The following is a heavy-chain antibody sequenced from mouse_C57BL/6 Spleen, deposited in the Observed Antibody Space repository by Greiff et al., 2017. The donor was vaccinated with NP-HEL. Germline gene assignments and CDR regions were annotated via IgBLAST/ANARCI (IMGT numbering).Heavy chain of an antibody. V-gene: IGHV1-82*01. D-gene: IGHD2-5*01. CDR1: GYAFSSSW. CDR2: IYPGDGDT. CDR3: ARSGSYYSNWGDY. Sequence: VKLQESGPELVKPGASVKISCKASGYAFSSSWMNWVKQRPGKGLEWIGRIYPGDGDTNYNGKFKGKATLTADKSSSTAYMQLSSLTSEDSAVYFCARSGSYYSNWGDYWGQGTSVTVSS. J-gene: IGHJ4*01.